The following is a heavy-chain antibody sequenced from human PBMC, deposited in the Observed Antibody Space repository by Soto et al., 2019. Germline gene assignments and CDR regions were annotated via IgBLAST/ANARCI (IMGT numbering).Heavy chain of an antibody. J-gene: IGHJ6*03. Sequence: PSETLSLTCAVYGGSFSGYYWSWIRQPPGKGLEWIGEINHSGSTNYNPSLKSRVTISVDTSKNQFSLKLSSVTAADTAVYYCARGRSFYCSGGSCYYYYYYYYYMDVWGKGTTVTVSS. CDR3: ARGRSFYCSGGSCYYYYYYYYYMDV. CDR2: INHSGST. D-gene: IGHD2-15*01. V-gene: IGHV4-34*01. CDR1: GGSFSGYY.